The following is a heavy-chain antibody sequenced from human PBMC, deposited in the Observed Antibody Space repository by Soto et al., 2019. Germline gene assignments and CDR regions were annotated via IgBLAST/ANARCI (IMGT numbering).Heavy chain of an antibody. CDR1: GYSFTSYW. J-gene: IGHJ6*02. Sequence: GESLKISCKGSGYSFTSYWIGWVRQMPGKGLEWMGIIYPGDSDTRYSPSFQGQVTISADKSISTAYLQWSSLKASDTAMYYCARLATAMGFYYYYGMDVWGQGTTVTVSS. CDR3: ARLATAMGFYYYYGMDV. CDR2: IYPGDSDT. V-gene: IGHV5-51*01. D-gene: IGHD5-18*01.